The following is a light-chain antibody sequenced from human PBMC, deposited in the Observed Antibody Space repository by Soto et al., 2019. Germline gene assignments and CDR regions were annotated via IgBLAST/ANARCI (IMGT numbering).Light chain of an antibody. V-gene: IGKV3-20*01. CDR2: GAS. J-gene: IGKJ4*01. Sequence: DIVLTQSPGTLSLSPGDRATLSCRASQSVSSSYLAWYQQKPGQAPRLLIYGASSRATGIPARFSGSGSGTDFTLTISRLEPEDFAVYYCQQYGSSPTFGGGTKVEIK. CDR3: QQYGSSPT. CDR1: QSVSSSY.